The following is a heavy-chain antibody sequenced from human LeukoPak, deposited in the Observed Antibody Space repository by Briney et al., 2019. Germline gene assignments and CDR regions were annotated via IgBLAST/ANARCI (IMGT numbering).Heavy chain of an antibody. Sequence: SETLSLTCIVSGGSINSYYWSWIRQPPGKGLEWIGSIYYSGSTNYNPSLKSRVTISVDTSKSQFSLKLTSMTAADTAVYYCARHDDHYNSDDAFDIWGQGTMVTVSS. CDR1: GGSINSYY. J-gene: IGHJ3*02. CDR3: ARHDDHYNSDDAFDI. CDR2: IYYSGST. D-gene: IGHD3-22*01. V-gene: IGHV4-59*08.